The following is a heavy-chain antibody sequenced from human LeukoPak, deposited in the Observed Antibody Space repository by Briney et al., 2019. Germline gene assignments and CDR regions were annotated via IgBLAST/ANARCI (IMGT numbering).Heavy chain of an antibody. V-gene: IGHV4-59*01. J-gene: IGHJ3*02. CDR3: ARRIIAVAGFDDAFDI. Sequence: PSETLSLTCTVSGGSISSYYWSWIRQPPGKGLEWIGYIYYSGSTNYNPSLKSRVTISVDTSENQFSLKLSSVTAADTAVYYCARRIIAVAGFDDAFDIWGQGTMVTVSS. CDR1: GGSISSYY. D-gene: IGHD6-19*01. CDR2: IYYSGST.